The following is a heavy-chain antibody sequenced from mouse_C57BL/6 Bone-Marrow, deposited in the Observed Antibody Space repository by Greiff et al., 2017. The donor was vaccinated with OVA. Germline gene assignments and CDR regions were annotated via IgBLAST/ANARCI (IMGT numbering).Heavy chain of an antibody. CDR2: IRNKANGYTT. Sequence: EVKLVESGGGLVQPGGSLSLSCAASGFTFTDYYMSWVRQPPGKALEWLGFIRNKANGYTTEYSASVKGRFTISRDNSQSILYLQMNALRAEDSATYYGARFGSSYVYWYFDVWGTGTTVTVSS. D-gene: IGHD1-1*01. V-gene: IGHV7-3*01. CDR1: GFTFTDYY. CDR3: ARFGSSYVYWYFDV. J-gene: IGHJ1*03.